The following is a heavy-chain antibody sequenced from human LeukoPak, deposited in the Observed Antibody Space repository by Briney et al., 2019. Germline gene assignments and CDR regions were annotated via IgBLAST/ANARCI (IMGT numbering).Heavy chain of an antibody. J-gene: IGHJ6*02. CDR2: ISPIFGTA. V-gene: IGHV1-69*13. CDR3: ARGSITPVTTGFRGYGMDV. CDR1: GGTFSSYA. D-gene: IGHD4-11*01. Sequence: SVKLSCKASGGTFSSYAISWARQAPGQGLEWVGGISPIFGTANYAQKFQGRVTITADESTSTAYMELSSLRSEDTAVYYCARGSITPVTTGFRGYGMDVWGQGTTVTVSS.